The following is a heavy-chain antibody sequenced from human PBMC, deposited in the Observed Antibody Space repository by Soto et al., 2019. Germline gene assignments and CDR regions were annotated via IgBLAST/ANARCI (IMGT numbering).Heavy chain of an antibody. V-gene: IGHV1-18*01. CDR2: ISAYNGNT. CDR1: GYTFTSYG. J-gene: IGHJ5*02. Sequence: ASVKVSCKASGYTFTSYGISWVRQAPGQGLEWMGWISAYNGNTNYAQKLQGRVTMTTDTSTSTAYMELRSLRSDDTAVYYCARSDDGGNSVSWFDPWGQGPLVTVSS. D-gene: IGHD2-21*02. CDR3: ARSDDGGNSVSWFDP.